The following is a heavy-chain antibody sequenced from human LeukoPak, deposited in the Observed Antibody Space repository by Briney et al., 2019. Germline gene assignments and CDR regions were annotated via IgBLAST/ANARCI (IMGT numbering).Heavy chain of an antibody. CDR1: GDSIRNYY. Sequence: SETLSLTCTVSGDSIRNYYWSWIRQSPGKGLEWIGYIYNSGSTNYNPSLKSRVTISIDTSKNQFSLKLSSVTAADTAVYYCAGAVVDTSEDYFDYWGQGILVTVSS. CDR3: AGAVVDTSEDYFDY. CDR2: IYNSGST. J-gene: IGHJ4*02. V-gene: IGHV4-59*01. D-gene: IGHD3-22*01.